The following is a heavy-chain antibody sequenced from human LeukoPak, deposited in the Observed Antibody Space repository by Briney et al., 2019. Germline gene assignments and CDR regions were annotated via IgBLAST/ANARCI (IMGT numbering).Heavy chain of an antibody. D-gene: IGHD2-2*01. CDR1: GFTFSGSA. V-gene: IGHV3-73*01. Sequence: GGSLRLSCAASGFTFSGSAMHWVRQASGKGLEWVGRIRSKANSYATAYAASVKGRFTISRDDSKNTAYLQMNSLKTEDTAVYYCTRLVVPAAVPWGQGTLVTVSS. J-gene: IGHJ5*02. CDR2: IRSKANSYAT. CDR3: TRLVVPAAVP.